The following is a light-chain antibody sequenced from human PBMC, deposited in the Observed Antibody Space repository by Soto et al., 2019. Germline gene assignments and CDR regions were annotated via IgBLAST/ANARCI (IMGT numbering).Light chain of an antibody. CDR2: VNS. V-gene: IGLV1-40*01. CDR1: SSNIGAGYD. Sequence: QSVLTQPPSVSGAPGQRVTISCTGSSSNIGAGYDEHWYQQLPGTAPKLLIYVNSNRPSGVPDRFSGSKSGTSAPLAITGLEAEGEADYDCQSYDSSLSDLYGFGTGTKLTVL. J-gene: IGLJ1*01. CDR3: QSYDSSLSDLYG.